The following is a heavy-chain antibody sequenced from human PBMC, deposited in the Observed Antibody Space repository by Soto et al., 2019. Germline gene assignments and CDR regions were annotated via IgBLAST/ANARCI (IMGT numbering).Heavy chain of an antibody. J-gene: IGHJ4*02. CDR2: IIPIFGTA. D-gene: IGHD5-18*01. V-gene: IGHV1-69*13. CDR3: VGYSYGYRRAAAGTVFDY. CDR1: GGTFSSYA. Sequence: SVKVSCKASGGTFSSYAISWVRQAPGQGLEWMGGIIPIFGTANYAQKFQGRVTITADESTSTAYMELSSLRSEDTAVYYCVGYSYGYRRAAAGTVFDYWGQGTLVTVSS.